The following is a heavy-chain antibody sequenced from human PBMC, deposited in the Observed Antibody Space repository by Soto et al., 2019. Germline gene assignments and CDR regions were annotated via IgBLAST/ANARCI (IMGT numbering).Heavy chain of an antibody. CDR3: ARARIAARTIYYYYGMDV. D-gene: IGHD6-6*01. CDR1: GGTFSGYA. CDR2: IIPIFGTA. Sequence: GASVNVSCKASGGTFSGYAISWVRQDPGQGLEWMGGIIPIFGTANYAQKFQGRVTITADESTSTAYMELSSLRSEVTAVYYCARARIAARTIYYYYGMDVWGQGTTVTVSS. J-gene: IGHJ6*02. V-gene: IGHV1-69*13.